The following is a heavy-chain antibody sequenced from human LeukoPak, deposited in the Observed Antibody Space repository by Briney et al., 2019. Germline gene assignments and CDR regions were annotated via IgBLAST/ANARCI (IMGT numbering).Heavy chain of an antibody. V-gene: IGHV3-23*01. Sequence: QAGGSLRLSCAASGFTFSSYATSWVRQAPGKGLEWVSAISGSGGSTYYADSVKGRFTISRDNSKNTLYLQMNSLRAEDTAVYYCAKDMSRHDYSNYALPKQGDYWGQGTLVTVSS. J-gene: IGHJ4*02. CDR2: ISGSGGST. CDR1: GFTFSSYA. CDR3: AKDMSRHDYSNYALPKQGDY. D-gene: IGHD4-11*01.